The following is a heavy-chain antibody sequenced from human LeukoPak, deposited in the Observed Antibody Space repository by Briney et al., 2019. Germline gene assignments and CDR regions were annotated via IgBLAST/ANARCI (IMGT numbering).Heavy chain of an antibody. CDR3: ARPILTGTTDY. J-gene: IGHJ4*02. CDR1: GFTFSSYA. D-gene: IGHD1-7*01. CDR2: ISYDGSNK. V-gene: IGHV3-30-3*01. Sequence: PGGSLRLSCAASGFTFSSYAMHWVRQAPGKGLEWVAVISYDGSNKYYADSVKGRFTISRDNSKNTLYLQMNSLRAEDTAVYYCARPILTGTTDYWGQGTLVTVSS.